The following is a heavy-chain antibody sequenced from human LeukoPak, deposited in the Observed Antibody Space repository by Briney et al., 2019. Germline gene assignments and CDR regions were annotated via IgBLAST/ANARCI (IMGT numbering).Heavy chain of an antibody. CDR2: IRYDGSNK. Sequence: PGGSLRLSCAASGFTFSNHGMNWVRQAPGKGLEWVAFIRYDGSNKYYADSVKGRFTISRDNSKNTLYLQMNSLRAEDTAVYYCAKGMYYDILTGSIDYWGQGTLVTVSS. D-gene: IGHD3-9*01. CDR3: AKGMYYDILTGSIDY. J-gene: IGHJ4*02. CDR1: GFTFSNHG. V-gene: IGHV3-30*02.